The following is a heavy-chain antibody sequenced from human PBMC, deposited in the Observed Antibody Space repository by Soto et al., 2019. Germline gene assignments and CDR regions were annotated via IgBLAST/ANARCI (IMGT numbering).Heavy chain of an antibody. CDR2: IYYSGST. V-gene: IGHV4-31*03. J-gene: IGHJ4*02. Sequence: LSLTCTVSGGSISSGGYYWSWIRQHPGKGLEWIGYIYYSGSTYYNPSLKSRVTISVDTSKNQFSLKLSSVTAADTAVYYCARSPPPFTIFGVVVPYYFDYWGQGTLVTVSS. CDR1: GGSISSGGYY. D-gene: IGHD3-3*01. CDR3: ARSPPPFTIFGVVVPYYFDY.